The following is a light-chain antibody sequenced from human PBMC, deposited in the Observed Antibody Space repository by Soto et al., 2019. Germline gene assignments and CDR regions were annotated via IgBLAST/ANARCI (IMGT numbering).Light chain of an antibody. J-gene: IGKJ1*01. CDR2: GAS. CDR3: QQYKPPT. V-gene: IGKV3-15*01. Sequence: EVVLTQSPVTLSLSPGERATLSCRASQSFRGLLAWYQQKPGQAPRLLIYGASTRATGIPARFSGSGSGTEFTLTISSLQSEDFAVYYCQQYKPPTFGQGTKVDI. CDR1: QSFRGL.